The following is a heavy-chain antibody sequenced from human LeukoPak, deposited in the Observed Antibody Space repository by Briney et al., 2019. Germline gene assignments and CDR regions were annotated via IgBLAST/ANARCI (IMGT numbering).Heavy chain of an antibody. CDR2: INHSGST. CDR3: ARVDTVTTYAFDI. V-gene: IGHV4-34*01. Sequence: PSETLSLTCAVYGGSFSGYYWSWIRQPPGKGLEWIGEINHSGSTNYNPSLKSRVTISVDTSKNQFSLKLSSVTAADTAVYYCARVDTVTTYAFDIWGQGTMVTVSS. CDR1: GGSFSGYY. J-gene: IGHJ3*02. D-gene: IGHD4-17*01.